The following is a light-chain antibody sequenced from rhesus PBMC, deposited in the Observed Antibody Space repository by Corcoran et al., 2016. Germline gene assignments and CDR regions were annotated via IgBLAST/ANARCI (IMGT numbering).Light chain of an antibody. CDR3: QQEGNWKRT. Sequence: EIVLTQSPATLALSPGERATLSCRASQSVGSYLAWYQQKPGQAPRLLIYGASSRATGIPDRFSGSGSGTDFTLPISSLEPEDVGIYYCQQEGNWKRTFGQGTKVEIK. J-gene: IGKJ1*01. CDR1: QSVGSY. CDR2: GAS. V-gene: IGKV3-24*04.